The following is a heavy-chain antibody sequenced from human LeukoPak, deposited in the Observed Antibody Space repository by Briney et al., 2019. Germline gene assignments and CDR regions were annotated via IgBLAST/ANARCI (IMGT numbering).Heavy chain of an antibody. Sequence: GGSLRLSCAASGFTVSSNYMSWVRQAPGKGLEWVSVIYSGGSTYYADSVKGRFTISRDNSKNTLYLQMNSLRAEDTAVYYCASPYCGGDCYSNSNAFDIWGQGTMATVSS. V-gene: IGHV3-66*01. J-gene: IGHJ3*02. CDR3: ASPYCGGDCYSNSNAFDI. CDR1: GFTVSSNY. D-gene: IGHD2-21*02. CDR2: IYSGGST.